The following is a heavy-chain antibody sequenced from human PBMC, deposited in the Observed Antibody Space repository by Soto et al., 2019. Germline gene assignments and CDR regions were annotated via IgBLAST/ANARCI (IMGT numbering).Heavy chain of an antibody. CDR2: IIPILGIA. J-gene: IGHJ4*02. Sequence: GASVKVSCKASGGTFSSYTISWVRQAPGQGLEWMGRIIPILGIANYAQKFQGRVTITADKSTSTAYMELSSLRSEDTAVYYCARDGHLGSGYYNYWGQGTLVTVSS. CDR3: ARDGHLGSGYYNY. D-gene: IGHD3-22*01. V-gene: IGHV1-69*04. CDR1: GGTFSSYT.